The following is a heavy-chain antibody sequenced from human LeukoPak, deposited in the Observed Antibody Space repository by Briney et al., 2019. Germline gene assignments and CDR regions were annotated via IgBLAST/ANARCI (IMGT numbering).Heavy chain of an antibody. CDR3: AREASGGYFDY. V-gene: IGHV1-46*02. D-gene: IGHD4-23*01. CDR2: ISPTGDST. CDR1: GYTFNSYY. J-gene: IGHJ4*02. Sequence: ALVKVSCKASGYTFNSYYMHWVRQAPGQGLEWVGLISPTGDSTNYAQTFRGRVTMTRDTSTNTVYMDLSSLRSGDTAVYYCAREASGGYFDYWGQGTLVIVSS.